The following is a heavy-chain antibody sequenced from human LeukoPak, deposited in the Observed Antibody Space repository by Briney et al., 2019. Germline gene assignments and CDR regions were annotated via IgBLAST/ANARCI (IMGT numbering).Heavy chain of an antibody. D-gene: IGHD2-15*01. CDR1: GFTFSSYG. Sequence: GRSLRLSCAASGFTFSSYGMHWVRQAPGKGLEWVAVISYDGSNKYYADSVKGRFTISRDNSKNTLYLQMNSLRAEDTAVYYCARGPDIVVVVAAFDYWGQGTLVTVSS. CDR2: ISYDGSNK. V-gene: IGHV3-30*03. J-gene: IGHJ4*02. CDR3: ARGPDIVVVVAAFDY.